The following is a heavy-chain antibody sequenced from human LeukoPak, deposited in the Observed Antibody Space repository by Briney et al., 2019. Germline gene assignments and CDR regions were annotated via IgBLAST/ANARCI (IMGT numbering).Heavy chain of an antibody. CDR1: GYTFTSYD. V-gene: IGHV1-8*01. J-gene: IGHJ4*02. CDR3: ARGPRSIAAPDY. D-gene: IGHD6-6*01. CDR2: INPNSGST. Sequence: ASVKVSCKASGYTFTSYDINWVRQATGQGLEWMGWINPNSGSTGYAQKFQGRVTMTRNTSISTAYMELSSLRSEDTAVYYCARGPRSIAAPDYWGQGTLVTVSS.